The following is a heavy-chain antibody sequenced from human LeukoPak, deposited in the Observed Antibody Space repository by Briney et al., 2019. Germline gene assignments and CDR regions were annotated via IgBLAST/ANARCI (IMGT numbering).Heavy chain of an antibody. CDR1: GFTFINYG. CDR2: ISGRGRGGST. CDR3: AKVGIGGSGPFDH. D-gene: IGHD3-10*01. Sequence: GGSLRLSCAASGFTFINYGMNWVRQAPGKGLEWVSAISGRGRGGSTNYADSVKGRFTISRDNSKNTLYLQMNSLRAEDTAVYYCAKVGIGGSGPFDHWGQGTLVTVSS. J-gene: IGHJ4*02. V-gene: IGHV3-23*01.